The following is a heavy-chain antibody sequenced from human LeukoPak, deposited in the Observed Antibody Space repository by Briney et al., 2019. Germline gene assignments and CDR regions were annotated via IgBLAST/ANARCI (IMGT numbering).Heavy chain of an antibody. CDR3: ARHNDYGDFFDY. Sequence: SETLSLTCTVSGGSISSSSYYWGWIRQPPGKGLEWIGSIYYSGSTYYNPSLKSRVTISVDTSKNQFSLKLSSVTAADTAVYYCARHNDYGDFFDYWGQGTLVTVSS. J-gene: IGHJ4*02. CDR2: IYYSGST. D-gene: IGHD4-17*01. CDR1: GGSISSSSYY. V-gene: IGHV4-39*01.